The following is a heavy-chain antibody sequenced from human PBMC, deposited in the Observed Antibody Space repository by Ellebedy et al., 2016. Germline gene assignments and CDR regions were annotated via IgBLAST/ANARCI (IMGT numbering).Heavy chain of an antibody. CDR3: ARVTTVTTRYGMDV. Sequence: ASVKVSCKASGYTFTSYAMHWVRQAPGQRLEWMGWINAGNGNTKYSQKFQGRVTITRDTSASTAYMELSSLRSEDTAVYYCARVTTVTTRYGMDVWGQGTTVTVSS. CDR2: INAGNGNT. CDR1: GYTFTSYA. V-gene: IGHV1-3*01. J-gene: IGHJ6*02. D-gene: IGHD4-17*01.